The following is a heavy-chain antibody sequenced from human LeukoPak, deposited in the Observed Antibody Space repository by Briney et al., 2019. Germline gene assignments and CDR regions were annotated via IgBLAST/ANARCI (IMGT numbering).Heavy chain of an antibody. CDR1: GCSISSSGYY. J-gene: IGHJ5*02. CDR3: ARHEYSGSYYGLSWFDP. V-gene: IGHV4-39*01. Sequence: SETLSLTCTVSGCSISSSGYYWGWIRQPPGKVLEWIASIYYSGSTYYNPSLKSRVTISVDTAKNQLSLKLSSLTAADTAVYYCARHEYSGSYYGLSWFDPWGQGTLVTVSS. CDR2: IYYSGST. D-gene: IGHD1-26*01.